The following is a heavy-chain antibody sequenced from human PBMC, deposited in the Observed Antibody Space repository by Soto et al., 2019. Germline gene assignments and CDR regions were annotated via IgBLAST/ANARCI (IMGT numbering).Heavy chain of an antibody. J-gene: IGHJ4*02. CDR3: AKGRGKNWNFDY. V-gene: IGHV3-23*01. D-gene: IGHD1-1*01. Sequence: EVQLLESGGVSVQPGGSLRLSCAASGFTFSSDAMHWGRRPPGKGLEWVSSISGSGGTAYYADSVKGRFSISRDSLVNTLYLQLNSLRAEDTAVYYCAKGRGKNWNFDYWGQGTLVTVSP. CDR2: ISGSGGTA. CDR1: GFTFSSDA.